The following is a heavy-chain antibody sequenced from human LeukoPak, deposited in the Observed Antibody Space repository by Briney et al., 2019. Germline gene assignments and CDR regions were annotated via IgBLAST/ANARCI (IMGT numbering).Heavy chain of an antibody. D-gene: IGHD3-10*01. V-gene: IGHV3-23*01. CDR3: AKSSLIRGVTLDAFDI. J-gene: IGHJ3*02. CDR1: GFTFSSYA. Sequence: GGSLRLSCAASGFTFSSYAMNWVRQAPGKGLEWVSAICGSGGSTDYADSVKGRFTISRDNSKNTLYLQMNSLRAEDTAVYYCAKSSLIRGVTLDAFDIWGQGTMVTVSS. CDR2: ICGSGGST.